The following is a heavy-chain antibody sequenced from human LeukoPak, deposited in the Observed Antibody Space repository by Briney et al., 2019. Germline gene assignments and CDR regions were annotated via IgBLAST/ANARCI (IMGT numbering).Heavy chain of an antibody. J-gene: IGHJ4*02. V-gene: IGHV4-34*01. CDR3: ARARKPLKTGTTS. CDR1: GGSFSGYY. CDR2: INHSGST. D-gene: IGHD1-1*01. Sequence: SETLSLTCAVYGGSFSGYYSSWIRQPPGKGLEWIGEINHSGSTNYNPSLKSRVTISVDTSKNQFSLKLSSVTAADTAVYYCARARKPLKTGTTSWGQGTLVTVSS.